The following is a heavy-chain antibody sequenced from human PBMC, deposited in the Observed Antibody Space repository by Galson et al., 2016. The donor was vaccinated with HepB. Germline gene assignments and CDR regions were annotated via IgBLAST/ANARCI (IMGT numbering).Heavy chain of an antibody. CDR1: GFTFSNAW. J-gene: IGHJ4*02. CDR3: TTRQDYDFWSGYYGGPYYFDS. V-gene: IGHV3-15*07. CDR2: IKSNNNGGTT. Sequence: SLRLSCAASGFTFSNAWMNWVRQAPGKGLEWVGRIKSNNNGGTTEHATPVKGRFSISRDDSKHTLYLQMNSMKTEDTAVYYCTTRQDYDFWSGYYGGPYYFDSWGQGTLVIVSS. D-gene: IGHD3-3*01.